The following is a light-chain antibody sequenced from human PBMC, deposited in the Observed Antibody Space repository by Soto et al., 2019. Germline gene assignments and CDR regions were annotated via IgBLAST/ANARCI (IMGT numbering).Light chain of an antibody. J-gene: IGLJ1*01. CDR3: SSYAASFLRV. CDR2: EVT. V-gene: IGLV2-14*01. CDR1: SSDIGTYKY. Sequence: QSALTQPASVSGSPGQSVTISCTGSSSDIGTYKYVSWYQHHPGKAPNLLIYEVTNRPSGVSDRFSGSKSGNTASLTISGLQADDEADYYCSSYAASFLRVFGSGTKLTVL.